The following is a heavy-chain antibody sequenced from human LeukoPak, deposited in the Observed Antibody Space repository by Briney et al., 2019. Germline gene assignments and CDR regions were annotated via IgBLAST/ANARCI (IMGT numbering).Heavy chain of an antibody. CDR3: AKDWIQFNRVFDCFDS. Sequence: GGSLRLSCAASGFTFSSYAMSWVRQAPGKGLEWVATIGNTETFYADSVTGRFTISRDNSKNTVNLQMNRLRVEDTAIYYCAKDWIQFNRVFDCFDSWGQGTLVTVSS. V-gene: IGHV3-23*01. CDR1: GFTFSSYA. CDR2: IGNTET. J-gene: IGHJ4*02. D-gene: IGHD5-18*01.